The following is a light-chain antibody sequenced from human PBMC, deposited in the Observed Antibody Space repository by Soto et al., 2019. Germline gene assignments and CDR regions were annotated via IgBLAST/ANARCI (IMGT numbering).Light chain of an antibody. CDR2: DVS. CDR1: SSDVVGYNY. J-gene: IGLJ1*01. Sequence: QSTLTQPASVSGSPGQSITISCTGTSSDVVGYNYVSLYQQHPGKAPKLMIYDVSNRTSGVSNRFSGSKSGTPASLAISGLRSEDEADYYSAACDDSPRALYVFGPGTKVTV. CDR3: AACDDSPRALYV. V-gene: IGLV2-14*01.